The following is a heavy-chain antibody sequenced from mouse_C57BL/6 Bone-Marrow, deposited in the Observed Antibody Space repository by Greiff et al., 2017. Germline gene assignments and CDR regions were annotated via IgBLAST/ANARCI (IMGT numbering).Heavy chain of an antibody. D-gene: IGHD2-3*01. CDR1: GYTFTSYG. CDR3: ARRWLLRSMDY. CDR2: IYPRSGNT. J-gene: IGHJ4*01. V-gene: IGHV1-81*01. Sequence: VQLQQSGAELARPGASVKLSCKASGYTFTSYGISWVKQRPGQGLEWIGEIYPRSGNTYYNEKFKGKATLTADKSSSTAYMELRSLTSEDSAVYFCARRWLLRSMDYWGQGTSVTVSS.